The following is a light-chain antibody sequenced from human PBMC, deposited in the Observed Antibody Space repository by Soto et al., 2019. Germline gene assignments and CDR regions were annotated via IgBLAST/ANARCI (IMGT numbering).Light chain of an antibody. CDR1: QSVSSY. J-gene: IGKJ4*01. Sequence: EIVLTQSPATLSLSPGERATLSYRASQSVSSYLAWYQQKPCQAPRLLIYDASNRAPGIPASFSGSRSGTDFTLTISSLEPEDFAVYYCQQRSNWPPVTFGGGTKVEIK. CDR2: DAS. V-gene: IGKV3-11*01. CDR3: QQRSNWPPVT.